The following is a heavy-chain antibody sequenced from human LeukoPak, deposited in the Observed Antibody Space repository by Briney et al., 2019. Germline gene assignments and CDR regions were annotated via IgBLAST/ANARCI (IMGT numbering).Heavy chain of an antibody. CDR3: ARHDYYDLRFDY. J-gene: IGHJ4*02. D-gene: IGHD3-3*01. V-gene: IGHV4-39*01. CDR1: GGSISSTIYY. Sequence: SETLSLTCTVSGGSISSTIYYCGWIRQPPGKGLECIGSIYYSGSTYYNSSLTSRVTISVDTSINQFSLKLGSVTAADTAVYYCARHDYYDLRFDYWGQGTLVTVSS. CDR2: IYYSGST.